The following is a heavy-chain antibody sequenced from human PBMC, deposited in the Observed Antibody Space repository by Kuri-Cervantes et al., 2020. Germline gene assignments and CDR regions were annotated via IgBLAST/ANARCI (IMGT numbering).Heavy chain of an antibody. CDR3: ARDEGAYGSGSYYNFDY. D-gene: IGHD3-10*01. J-gene: IGHJ4*02. CDR2: INPSGGST. V-gene: IGHV1-46*01. Sequence: ASVKVSCKASGGTFSSYAISWVRQAPGQGLEWMGIINPSGGSTSYAQKFQGRVTMTRDTSTSTVYMELSSLRSEDTAVYYCARDEGAYGSGSYYNFDYWGQGTLVTVSS. CDR1: GGTFSSYA.